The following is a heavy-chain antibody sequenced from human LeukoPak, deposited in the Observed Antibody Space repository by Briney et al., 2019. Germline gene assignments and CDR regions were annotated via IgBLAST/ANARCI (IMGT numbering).Heavy chain of an antibody. D-gene: IGHD4-17*01. Sequence: GGSLRLSCAASGFTFDDYGMSWVRQAPGKGLERVSGINWNGGSTGYADSVKGRFTISRDNAKNSLYLQMNSLRAEDTALYYCARDRGDNGDYVGGDDYWGQGTLVTVSS. J-gene: IGHJ4*02. CDR3: ARDRGDNGDYVGGDDY. V-gene: IGHV3-20*04. CDR2: INWNGGST. CDR1: GFTFDDYG.